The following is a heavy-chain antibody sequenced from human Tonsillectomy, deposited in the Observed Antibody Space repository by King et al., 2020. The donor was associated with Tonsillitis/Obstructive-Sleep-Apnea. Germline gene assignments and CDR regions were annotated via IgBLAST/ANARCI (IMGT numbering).Heavy chain of an antibody. D-gene: IGHD2-2*01. J-gene: IGHJ6*03. CDR3: ARERRYCSSTSCYHYMDV. Sequence: QVQLQESGPGLVKPSETLSLTCTVPGGSISSYYWSWIRQPPGKGLEWFGYIYYTGSTKYNPSLKSRVTISVDTSKNQFSLKLSSVTDADTAVYYCARERRYCSSTSCYHYMDVWGKGTTVTVSS. CDR2: IYYTGST. V-gene: IGHV4-59*01. CDR1: GGSISSYY.